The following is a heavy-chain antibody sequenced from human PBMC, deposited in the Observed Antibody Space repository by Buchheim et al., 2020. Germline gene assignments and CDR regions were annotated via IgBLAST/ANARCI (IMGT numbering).Heavy chain of an antibody. CDR1: GGSISSYY. Sequence: QVQLQESGPGLVKPSETLSLTCTVSGGSISSYYWSWIRQPPGKGLEWFGYIYYSGSTNYNPSLKSRLTISVHTSKNQFSLKLSSVTAADTAVYYCARVGYCSGGSCYLRAVDYGGQGTL. V-gene: IGHV4-59*01. J-gene: IGHJ4*02. CDR2: IYYSGST. CDR3: ARVGYCSGGSCYLRAVDY. D-gene: IGHD2-15*01.